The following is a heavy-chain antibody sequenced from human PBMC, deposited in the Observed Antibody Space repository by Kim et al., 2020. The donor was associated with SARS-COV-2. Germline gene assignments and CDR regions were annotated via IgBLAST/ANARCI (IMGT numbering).Heavy chain of an antibody. Sequence: NPSLKSRVTISVDTSKNQFSLKLSSVTAADTAVYYCARFGRVQLELFDYWGQGTLVTVSS. D-gene: IGHD1-1*01. CDR3: ARFGRVQLELFDY. V-gene: IGHV4-39*01. J-gene: IGHJ4*02.